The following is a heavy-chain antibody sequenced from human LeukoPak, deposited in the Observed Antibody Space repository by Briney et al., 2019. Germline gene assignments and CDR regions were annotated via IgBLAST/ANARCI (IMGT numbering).Heavy chain of an antibody. D-gene: IGHD2-8*01. V-gene: IGHV4-59*13. CDR1: GGSISGYH. CDR2: IYYSGSSGST. J-gene: IGHJ4*02. CDR3: ARWTNGGDY. Sequence: SETLALTCSVSGGSISGYHWSWIRQPPGKGLEWIGHIYYSGSSGSTNYHPSLKTRVPISVAPSTTQFSLNLSSVPAAAPAVYSCARWTNGGDYWGQGTLVTVSS.